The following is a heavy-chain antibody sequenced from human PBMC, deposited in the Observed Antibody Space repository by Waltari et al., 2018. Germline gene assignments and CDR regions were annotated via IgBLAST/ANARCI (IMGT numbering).Heavy chain of an antibody. Sequence: EVHLVESGGGLVQPGGSLRLSCAASGFPFRTFGMNWVRQAPGKGLELVAKINEDGSLKDYVDSVKGRFTISRDNARNSLYLEITSLRAEDTAVYYCARDVPYLGRGAYDFWGQGTMVTVSS. J-gene: IGHJ3*01. V-gene: IGHV3-7*01. CDR1: GFPFRTFG. CDR2: INEDGSLK. CDR3: ARDVPYLGRGAYDF. D-gene: IGHD2-21*01.